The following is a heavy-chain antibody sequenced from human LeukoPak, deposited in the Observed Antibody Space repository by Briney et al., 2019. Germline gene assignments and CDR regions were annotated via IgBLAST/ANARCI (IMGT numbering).Heavy chain of an antibody. D-gene: IGHD3-22*01. CDR2: IRSKAYGGTT. J-gene: IGHJ5*02. CDR3: TRAREEVVVYYYL. Sequence: GGSPRLSCTASGFTFGDYAMSWVRQAPGKGLEWVGFIRSKAYGGTTEYAASVKGRFTISRDDSKSIAYLQMNSLKTEDTAVYYCTRAREEVVVYYYLWGQGTLVTVSS. CDR1: GFTFGDYA. V-gene: IGHV3-49*04.